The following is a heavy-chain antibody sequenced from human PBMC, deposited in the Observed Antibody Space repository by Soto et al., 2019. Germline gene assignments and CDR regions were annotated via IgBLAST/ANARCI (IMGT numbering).Heavy chain of an antibody. V-gene: IGHV3-13*04. CDR1: GFTLSNYD. CDR2: IGSAGDT. CDR3: ARGRGADFDY. J-gene: IGHJ4*02. Sequence: EVQLVESGGGLVQPGGSLRLSCAASGFTLSNYDMHWVRQTTGKGLEWVSAIGSAGDTYYAGSVKGRFTISREKAKNSLYLQMNSLGAGDTAGYYCARGRGADFDYWGQGTLVTVSS. D-gene: IGHD1-26*01.